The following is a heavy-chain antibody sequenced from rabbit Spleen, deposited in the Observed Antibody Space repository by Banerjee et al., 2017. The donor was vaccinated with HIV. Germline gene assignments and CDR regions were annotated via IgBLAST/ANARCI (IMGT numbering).Heavy chain of an antibody. V-gene: IGHV1S45*01. D-gene: IGHD8-1*01. CDR2: IGSGATGNN. Sequence: QEQLVESGGGLVQPEGSLTLTCTTSGFSFSSRYYMCWVRQAPGKGLEWIGCIGSGATGNNYYASWAKGRFTISKTSSTTLTLQMTSLTAADTATYFCARDTGSSFSTYGMDLWGQGTLVTVS. CDR3: ARDTGSSFSTYGMDL. J-gene: IGHJ6*01. CDR1: GFSFSSRYY.